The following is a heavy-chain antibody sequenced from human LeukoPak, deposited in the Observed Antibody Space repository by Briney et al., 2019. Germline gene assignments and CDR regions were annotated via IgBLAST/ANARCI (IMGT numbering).Heavy chain of an antibody. J-gene: IGHJ5*02. V-gene: IGHV4-59*11. CDR3: ARDSGYDFWFDA. CDR1: GGSISSHQ. CDR2: SYNSGTT. D-gene: IGHD5-12*01. Sequence: SETLSLTCTVSGGSISSHQWSWIRQPPGKGLEWMGHSYNSGTTNYNPSLKCRVTISVDTSKNQFTLKLASVTAADTAVYYCARDSGYDFWFDAWGQGTLAIVPS.